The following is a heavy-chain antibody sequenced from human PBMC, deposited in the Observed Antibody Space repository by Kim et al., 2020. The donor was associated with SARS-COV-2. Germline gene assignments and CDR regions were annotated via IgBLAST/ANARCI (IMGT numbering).Heavy chain of an antibody. Sequence: GGSLILSCSASGFTFSSYAMHWVRQAPGKGLEYVSAISSNGGSTYYADSVKGRFTISRDNSKNTLYLQMSSLRAEDTAVYYCVRGGWGYYGDYPKPTTPKWGQGTLVTVSS. CDR2: ISSNGGST. CDR1: GFTFSSYA. J-gene: IGHJ4*02. D-gene: IGHD4-17*01. V-gene: IGHV3-64D*06. CDR3: VRGGWGYYGDYPKPTTPK.